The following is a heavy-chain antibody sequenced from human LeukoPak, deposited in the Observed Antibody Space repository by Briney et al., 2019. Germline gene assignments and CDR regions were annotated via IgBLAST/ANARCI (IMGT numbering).Heavy chain of an antibody. CDR3: ARGVGSGSRLRAGDY. D-gene: IGHD1-26*01. Sequence: GGSLRLSCAASGFTFSSFDMHWVRQATGRGLEWVSPIGTAGDTFYPGSVKGRFTISRDNSKNTLYLQMNSPRAEDTAVYYCARGVGSGSRLRAGDYWGQGTLVTVSS. J-gene: IGHJ4*02. CDR1: GFTFSSFD. CDR2: IGTAGDT. V-gene: IGHV3-13*01.